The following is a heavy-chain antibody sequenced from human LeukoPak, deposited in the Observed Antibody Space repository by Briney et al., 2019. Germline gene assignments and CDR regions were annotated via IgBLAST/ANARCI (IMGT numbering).Heavy chain of an antibody. CDR3: ARDVVGIDHAFDI. CDR1: GYTFTSYY. CDR2: INPSGGST. D-gene: IGHD2-15*01. J-gene: IGHJ3*02. Sequence: GASVKVSSTASGYTFTSYYMHSVRHAPGQGLEWMGIINPSGGSTSYTQKFQGRVTMTRDMSTSTVYMELSSLRSEDMAVYYCARDVVGIDHAFDIWGQGTMVTVSS. V-gene: IGHV1-46*01.